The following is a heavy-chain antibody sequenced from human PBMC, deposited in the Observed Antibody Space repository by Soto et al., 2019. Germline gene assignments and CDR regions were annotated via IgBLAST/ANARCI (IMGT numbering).Heavy chain of an antibody. CDR3: AKNADLWGWGMDV. D-gene: IGHD3-3*01. J-gene: IGHJ6*02. CDR1: GFTFNSYA. V-gene: IGHV3-23*01. Sequence: PGGSLRLSCAASGFTFNSYAMTWVRQAPGKGLEWVSIISSSGDSTYYVDSVKGRFTISRDNSRNTLNLQMNSLGAEDAAVYYCAKNADLWGWGMDVWGQGTTVTVSS. CDR2: ISSSGDST.